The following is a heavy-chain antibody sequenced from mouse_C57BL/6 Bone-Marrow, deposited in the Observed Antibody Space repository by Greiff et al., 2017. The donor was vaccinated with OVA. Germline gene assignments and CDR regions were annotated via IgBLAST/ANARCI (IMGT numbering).Heavy chain of an antibody. CDR2: ISYSGST. J-gene: IGHJ2*01. CDR1: GYSITSGYD. CDR3: ARRGEGFDY. V-gene: IGHV3-1*01. Sequence: EVQGVESGPGMVKPSQSLSLTCTVTGYSITSGYDWHWIRHFPGNKLEWMGYISYSGSTNYNPSLKSRISITHDTSKNHFFLKLNSVTTEDTATYYCARRGEGFDYWGQGTTLTVSS.